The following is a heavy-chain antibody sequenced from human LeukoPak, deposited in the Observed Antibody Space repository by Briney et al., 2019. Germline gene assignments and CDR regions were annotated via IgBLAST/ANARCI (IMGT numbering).Heavy chain of an antibody. CDR1: GGSISSGDYY. V-gene: IGHV4-30-4*01. J-gene: IGHJ3*02. CDR3: ASQDGDSHAYAFDI. CDR2: IYYSGGT. Sequence: SETLSLTCTVSGGSISSGDYYWSWIRQPPGKGLEWIGCIYYSGGTYYNPSLKSRVTVPVDTSKNQFSLKLSSVTAADTAVYYCASQDGDSHAYAFDIWGQGTMVTVSS. D-gene: IGHD4-17*01.